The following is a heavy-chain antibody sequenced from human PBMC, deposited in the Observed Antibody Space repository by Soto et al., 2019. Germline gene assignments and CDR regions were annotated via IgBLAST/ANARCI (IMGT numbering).Heavy chain of an antibody. CDR1: GGTFSSYG. D-gene: IGHD3-22*01. Sequence: SVKVSCKASGGTFSSYGISWVLQAPGQGLEWMGGILPIFGTANPAQKFQGRVTITADESTSTAYMELSSLRSEDTAVYYCARGYYDSSGYYPHWFDPWGQGTLVTVS. V-gene: IGHV1-69*13. J-gene: IGHJ5*02. CDR3: ARGYYDSSGYYPHWFDP. CDR2: ILPIFGTA.